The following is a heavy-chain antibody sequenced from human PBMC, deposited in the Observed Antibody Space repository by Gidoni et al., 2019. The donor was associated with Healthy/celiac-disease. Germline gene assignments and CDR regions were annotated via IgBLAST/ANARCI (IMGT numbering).Heavy chain of an antibody. Sequence: QVTLKESGPVLVKPTETLTLTCPVSGFSLSNARMGVSWIRQPPGKALEWLAHIFSNDEKSYSTSLKSRLTISKDTSKSQVVLTMTNMDPVDTATYYCARYGSGSYRYDYWGQGTLVTVSS. D-gene: IGHD3-10*01. V-gene: IGHV2-26*01. CDR2: IFSNDEK. CDR3: ARYGSGSYRYDY. J-gene: IGHJ4*02. CDR1: GFSLSNARMG.